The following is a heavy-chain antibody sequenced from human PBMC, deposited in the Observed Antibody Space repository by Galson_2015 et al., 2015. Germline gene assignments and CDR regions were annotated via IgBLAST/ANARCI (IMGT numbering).Heavy chain of an antibody. CDR1: GYTFTSYA. J-gene: IGHJ6*02. CDR2: INAGNGNT. V-gene: IGHV1-3*01. Sequence: SVKVSCKASGYTFTSYAMHWVRQAPGQRLEWMGWINAGNGNTKYSQKFQGRVTITRDTSASTAYMELSSLRSEDTAVYYCARDPLWFGTPSQGKPYGMDVWGQGTTVTVSS. CDR3: ARDPLWFGTPSQGKPYGMDV. D-gene: IGHD3-10*01.